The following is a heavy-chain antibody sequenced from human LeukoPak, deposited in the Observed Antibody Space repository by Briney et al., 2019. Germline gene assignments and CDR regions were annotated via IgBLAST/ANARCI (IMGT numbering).Heavy chain of an antibody. Sequence: SETLSLTCTVSGGSISSGSYYWGWIRQPPGKGLEWIGSIYYSGSTYYNPSLKSRVTISVDTSKNQFSLKLSSVTAADTAVYYCARSSLLRYFDWVSKYYFDYWGQGTLVTVSS. CDR3: ARSSLLRYFDWVSKYYFDY. V-gene: IGHV4-39*01. CDR2: IYYSGST. J-gene: IGHJ4*02. D-gene: IGHD3-9*01. CDR1: GGSISSGSYY.